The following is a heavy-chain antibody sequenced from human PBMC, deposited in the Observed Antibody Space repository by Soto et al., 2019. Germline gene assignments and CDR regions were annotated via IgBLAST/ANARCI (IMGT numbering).Heavy chain of an antibody. D-gene: IGHD1-26*01. CDR2: INGDGRST. V-gene: IGHV3-74*01. CDR3: VRGAASYRGIAGSMEV. Sequence: GVTLRLSCSASGFTFSNYWMHWVRQSTGQGLVWVSRINGDGRSTSYADSVKGRFTISRDNAKNTLYLQMNSLRAEDTAVYYCVRGAASYRGIAGSMEVWGQGATVTVSS. CDR1: GFTFSNYW. J-gene: IGHJ6*02.